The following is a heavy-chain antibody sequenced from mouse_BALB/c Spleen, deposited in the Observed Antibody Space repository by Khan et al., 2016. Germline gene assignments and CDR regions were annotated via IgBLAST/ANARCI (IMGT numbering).Heavy chain of an antibody. J-gene: IGHJ1*01. CDR2: LDPANGTT. V-gene: IGHV14-3*02. D-gene: IGHD1-1*01. Sequence: VQLKESGAELVKPGASVKLSCTASGFNIKDTYMHWVKQRPEQGLEWIGRLDPANGTTKYDPKFQGKAHITADTASNTAYLQLRSLTSEDTAVYYGPTGYYGSSYWYFDVWSAGTTVTVSS. CDR3: PTGYYGSSYWYFDV. CDR1: GFNIKDTY.